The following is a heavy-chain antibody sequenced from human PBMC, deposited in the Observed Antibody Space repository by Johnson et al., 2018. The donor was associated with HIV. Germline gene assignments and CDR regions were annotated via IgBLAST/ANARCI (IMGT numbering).Heavy chain of an antibody. CDR1: AFAFSSYA. J-gene: IGHJ3*02. Sequence: QVQVVESGGGVVQPGKSLRLSCVASAFAFSSYAMHWVRQTPGKGLEWVAVISSDGSNKYFADSVKGRFIISRDNSKNSLYLQMNSLRVEDTAFYYCAKDNGITGTTGGAFDIWGQATMVTVS. CDR3: AKDNGITGTTGGAFDI. D-gene: IGHD1-7*01. V-gene: IGHV3-30*04. CDR2: ISSDGSNK.